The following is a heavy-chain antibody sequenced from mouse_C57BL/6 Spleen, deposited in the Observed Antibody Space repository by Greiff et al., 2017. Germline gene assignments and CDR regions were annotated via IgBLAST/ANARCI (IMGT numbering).Heavy chain of an antibody. CDR2: IDPSDSYT. CDR1: GYTFTSYW. V-gene: IGHV1-69*01. Sequence: QVQLQQPGAELVMPGASVKLSCKASGYTFTSYWMHWVKQRPGQGLEWIGEIDPSDSYTNYNQKFKGKSTLTVDKSSSTAYMQLSSLTSEDSAVYYCAIDRSSSHYFDYWGQGTTLTVSS. J-gene: IGHJ2*01. CDR3: AIDRSSSHYFDY. D-gene: IGHD1-1*01.